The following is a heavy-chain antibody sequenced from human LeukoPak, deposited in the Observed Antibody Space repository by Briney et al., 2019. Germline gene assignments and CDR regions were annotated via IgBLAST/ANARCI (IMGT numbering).Heavy chain of an antibody. CDR2: ISSSGSTI. V-gene: IGHV3-48*03. CDR3: ARGRAPIDY. J-gene: IGHJ4*02. Sequence: GGSLSLSCAASGFTFSNYEMNWVRQAPGKGLEWVSYISSSGSTIYYADSVKGRFTISRDNAKNSLYLQMNNLRAEDTAVYYCARGRAPIDYWGQGTLVTVSS. CDR1: GFTFSNYE.